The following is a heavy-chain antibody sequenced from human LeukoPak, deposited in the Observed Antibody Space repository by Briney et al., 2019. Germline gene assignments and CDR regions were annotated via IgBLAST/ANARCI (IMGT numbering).Heavy chain of an antibody. D-gene: IGHD5-18*01. J-gene: IGHJ4*01. CDR3: ARDQDHSYGPVPDDY. V-gene: IGHV1-3*01. CDR2: INAGNTNT. Sequence: ASVKVSCKASGYTFTSYAIHWVRQAPGQRLEWMGWINAGNTNTKYSQKFQDRVTMTRDTSTSTVYMELSSLRSEDTAVYYCARDQDHSYGPVPDDYWGQEPWSPSPQ. CDR1: GYTFTSYA.